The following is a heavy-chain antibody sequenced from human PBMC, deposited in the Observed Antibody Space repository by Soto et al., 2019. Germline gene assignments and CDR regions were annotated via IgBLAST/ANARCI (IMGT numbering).Heavy chain of an antibody. CDR2: ISGSGGST. CDR1: GFTFSSYA. D-gene: IGHD6-19*01. V-gene: IGHV3-23*01. CDR3: AHHSSGWYPHITFDY. Sequence: EVQLLESGGGLVQPGGSLRLSCAASGFTFSSYAMSWVRQAPGKGLEWVSAISGSGGSTYYADSVKGRFTISRANSKHTPYLQMNSLRAEATAVYYCAHHSSGWYPHITFDYWGQGTLVTVSS. J-gene: IGHJ4*02.